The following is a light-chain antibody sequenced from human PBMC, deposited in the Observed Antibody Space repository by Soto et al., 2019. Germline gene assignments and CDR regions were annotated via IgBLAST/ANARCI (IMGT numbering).Light chain of an antibody. CDR1: QSISSSY. CDR3: QQYCSSPPYT. V-gene: IGKV3-20*01. J-gene: IGKJ2*01. Sequence: EIVLTQSPGTLSLSPGERATLSCRASQSISSSYLAWYQQKPGQAPRLLIYTTSTTATGIPDRFSGSGSGTDFTLTISRLEPEDFAVYYCQQYCSSPPYTFGQGTTLEIK. CDR2: TTS.